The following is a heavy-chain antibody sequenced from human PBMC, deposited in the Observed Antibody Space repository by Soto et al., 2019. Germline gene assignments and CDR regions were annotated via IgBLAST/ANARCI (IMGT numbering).Heavy chain of an antibody. Sequence: PVESLKISCKGSGYSFTSYWIGWVRQMPVKGLEWMGIIYPGDSDTRYSPSFQGQVTISADKSISTAYLQWSSLKASDTAMYYCARPNPRYCSSTSCSDYYYGMDVWGQGTTVTVSS. CDR3: ARPNPRYCSSTSCSDYYYGMDV. D-gene: IGHD2-2*01. CDR2: IYPGDSDT. J-gene: IGHJ6*02. V-gene: IGHV5-51*01. CDR1: GYSFTSYW.